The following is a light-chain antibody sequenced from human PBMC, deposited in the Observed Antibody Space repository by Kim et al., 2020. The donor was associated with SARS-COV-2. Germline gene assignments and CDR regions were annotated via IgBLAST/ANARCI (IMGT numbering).Light chain of an antibody. CDR1: SSDIGGYNY. CDR2: DVR. Sequence: PGQSITISCTGTSSDIGGYNYVTWYQQNPGKAPKLMIYDVRNRPSGVSNRFSGSKSGNTASLTISGLQAEDEADYYCSSYTNSAYVFGTGTKVTVL. CDR3: SSYTNSAYV. V-gene: IGLV2-14*03. J-gene: IGLJ1*01.